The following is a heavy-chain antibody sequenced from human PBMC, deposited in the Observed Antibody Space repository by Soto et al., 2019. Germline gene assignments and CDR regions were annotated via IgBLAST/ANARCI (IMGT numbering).Heavy chain of an antibody. Sequence: ASVKVSCKASGYTFTGYYMHWVRQAPGQGLEWMGWINPNSGGTNYAQKFQGRVTMTRDTSMSTAYMELRRLRSDDTAVYYCARGSISSTRAFDIWGQGTMVTVSS. CDR3: ARGSISSTRAFDI. V-gene: IGHV1-2*02. D-gene: IGHD6-13*01. CDR1: GYTFTGYY. J-gene: IGHJ3*02. CDR2: INPNSGGT.